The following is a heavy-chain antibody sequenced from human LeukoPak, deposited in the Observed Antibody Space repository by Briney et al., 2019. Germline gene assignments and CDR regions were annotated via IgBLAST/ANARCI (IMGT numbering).Heavy chain of an antibody. CDR3: AKDEDIVVVPAAMHPDY. Sequence: GGSLRLSCAASGFTFSSYGMHWVRQAPGKGLEWVAFIRYDGSNKYYADSVKGRFTISRDNSKNTLYLQMNSLRAEDTAVYYCAKDEDIVVVPAAMHPDYWGQGTLVTVSS. J-gene: IGHJ4*02. V-gene: IGHV3-30*02. D-gene: IGHD2-2*01. CDR2: IRYDGSNK. CDR1: GFTFSSYG.